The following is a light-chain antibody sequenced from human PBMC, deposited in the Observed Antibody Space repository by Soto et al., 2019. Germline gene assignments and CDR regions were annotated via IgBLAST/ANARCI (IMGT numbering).Light chain of an antibody. CDR2: DVS. CDR3: SSYTSSSTNVV. Sequence: LTQPASVSGSPGQSITISCTGTSSDVGGYNYVSWYQQHPGKAPKLMIYDVSNRPSGVSNRFSGSKSGNTASLTISGLQAEDEADYYCSSYTSSSTNVVFGGGTKVTVL. V-gene: IGLV2-14*01. J-gene: IGLJ2*01. CDR1: SSDVGGYNY.